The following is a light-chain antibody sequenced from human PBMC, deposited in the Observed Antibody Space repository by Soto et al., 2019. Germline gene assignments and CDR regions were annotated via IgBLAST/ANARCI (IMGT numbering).Light chain of an antibody. CDR1: QRVSSN. V-gene: IGKV3-15*01. Sequence: EIVMTQSPATLSVSPGETATLSCRASQRVSSNLAWYQQKPGQAPRLLIYGASYRATGIPARFSGSGSGTEFTLTISSLQSEDFAVYYCQQYNNWPPYTFGQGTKLEIK. CDR3: QQYNNWPPYT. CDR2: GAS. J-gene: IGKJ2*01.